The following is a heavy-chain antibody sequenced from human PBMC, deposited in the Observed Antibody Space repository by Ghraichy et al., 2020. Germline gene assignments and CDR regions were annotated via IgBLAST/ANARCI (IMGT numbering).Heavy chain of an antibody. Sequence: GGSLRLSCAASGFNSKDYWMTWVRQAQGKGLEWVANINQDGSEKYYLDSVRGRFTISRDNAKNSMYLQMNSLRADDTAVYYCARGSGTYYVGHFDFWGQGTLVTVFS. CDR2: INQDGSEK. V-gene: IGHV3-7*03. CDR1: GFNSKDYW. J-gene: IGHJ4*02. CDR3: ARGSGTYYVGHFDF. D-gene: IGHD1-26*01.